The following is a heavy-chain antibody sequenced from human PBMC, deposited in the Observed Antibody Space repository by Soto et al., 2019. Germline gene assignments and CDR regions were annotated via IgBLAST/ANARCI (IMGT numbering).Heavy chain of an antibody. V-gene: IGHV3-30-3*01. D-gene: IGHD1-1*01. CDR3: ARVKPGNDLYDDYGLDV. CDR2: ISYDGYNT. J-gene: IGHJ6*02. Sequence: GVSLRLSCAASGFTFDTFAIHWVRQTLGKVLEWVALISYDGYNTYYADSVKGLFTISRDNSKNTLYLQMTSLRPDDSGVYYCARVKPGNDLYDDYGLDVWGQGTSVTVSS. CDR1: GFTFDTFA.